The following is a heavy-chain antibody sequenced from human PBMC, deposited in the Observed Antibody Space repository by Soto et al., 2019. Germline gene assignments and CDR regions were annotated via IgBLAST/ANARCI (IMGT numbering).Heavy chain of an antibody. Sequence: QVQLQESSPGLVKPSQTLSLTCTVSGGSINSGAYYWSWIRQHPVKGLEWIGYVSSSGRTLYTPSLMSRLSISIDTSRNQFSLRLTSITAADTAVYYCATYSTSDSFYYFGSWGQGTLVTVSS. CDR2: VSSSGRT. V-gene: IGHV4-31*03. CDR3: ATYSTSDSFYYFGS. D-gene: IGHD2-2*01. CDR1: GGSINSGAYY. J-gene: IGHJ4*02.